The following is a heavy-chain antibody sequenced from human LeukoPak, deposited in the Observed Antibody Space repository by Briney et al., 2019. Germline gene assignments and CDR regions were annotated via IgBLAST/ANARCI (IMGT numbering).Heavy chain of an antibody. J-gene: IGHJ4*02. CDR3: ARDVPYYGSGEFDY. D-gene: IGHD3-10*01. CDR2: IYYSGST. CDR1: GGSISSSSYY. Sequence: SETLSLTCTVSGGSISSSSYYWGWIRQPPGKGLEWIGSIYYSGSTYYNPSLKSRVTISVDTSKNQFSLKLSSVTAADTAVYYCARDVPYYGSGEFDYWGQGTLVTVPS. V-gene: IGHV4-39*07.